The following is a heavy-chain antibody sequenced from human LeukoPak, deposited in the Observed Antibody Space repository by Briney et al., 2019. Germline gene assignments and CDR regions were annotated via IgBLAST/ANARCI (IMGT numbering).Heavy chain of an antibody. CDR3: ARDVTYYGGDWFDP. CDR2: ISSATSTI. CDR1: GFTFSSSG. D-gene: IGHD4-23*01. V-gene: IGHV3-48*04. J-gene: IGHJ5*02. Sequence: GGSLRLSCAASGFTFSSSGMNWVRQAPGKGLEWVSYISSATSTIYYADSVKGRFTISRDNAKNSLYLQMNSLRAEDTAVHYCARDVTYYGGDWFDPWGQGTLVTVSS.